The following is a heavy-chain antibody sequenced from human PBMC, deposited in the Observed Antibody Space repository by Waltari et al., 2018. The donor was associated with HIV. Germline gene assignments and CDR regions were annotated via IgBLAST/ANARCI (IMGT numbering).Heavy chain of an antibody. CDR1: GGSISSYY. J-gene: IGHJ2*01. Sequence: QVQLQESGPGLVKPSETLSLTCTVSGGSISSYYWRWIRQPPGKGLEWIGYIYYSGSTNYNPSLKSRVTISVDTSKNQFSLKLSSVTAADTAVYYCARSPTRLYWYFDLWGRGTLVTVSS. V-gene: IGHV4-59*01. CDR2: IYYSGST. CDR3: ARSPTRLYWYFDL.